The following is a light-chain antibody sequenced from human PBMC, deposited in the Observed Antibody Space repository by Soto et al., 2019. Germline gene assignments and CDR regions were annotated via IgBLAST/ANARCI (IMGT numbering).Light chain of an antibody. CDR1: SSDVGGYNY. V-gene: IGLV2-14*01. Sequence: LTQPASVSGSPGQSITVSCTGTSSDVGGYNYVSWYQQHPGKAPKLMIYDVSNRPSGVSYRFSGSKSGNTASLTISGLQAEDEDDYYCTSYASSSTYVFGTGTKVTVL. CDR2: DVS. CDR3: TSYASSSTYV. J-gene: IGLJ1*01.